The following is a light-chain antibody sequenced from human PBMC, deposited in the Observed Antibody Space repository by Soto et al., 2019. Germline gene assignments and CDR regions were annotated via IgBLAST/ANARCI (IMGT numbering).Light chain of an antibody. J-gene: IGKJ1*01. Sequence: EIVMTQSPATLSVSPCERATLSASASQSVSSNLAWYQQKPGQAPRLLIYGASTRATGIPARFSGSGSGTEFTLTISSLQSEDFAVYYCQQYNNWPPVRTFGQGTKVDIK. CDR3: QQYNNWPPVRT. CDR2: GAS. CDR1: QSVSSN. V-gene: IGKV3-15*01.